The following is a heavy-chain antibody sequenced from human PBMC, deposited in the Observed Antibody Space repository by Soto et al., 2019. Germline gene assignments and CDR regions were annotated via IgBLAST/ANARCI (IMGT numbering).Heavy chain of an antibody. D-gene: IGHD3-22*01. CDR1: GGSFSGYY. CDR3: ASIYDSSGYYYGNNWLDP. V-gene: IGHV4-31*11. J-gene: IGHJ5*02. Sequence: PSETLSLTCAVYGGSFSGYYWSWVRQHPGKGLEWIGYIYYSGSTYYNPSLKSRLSISVDTSKNQFSLKLSSVTAADTAVYYCASIYDSSGYYYGNNWLDPWGQGTLVTVSS. CDR2: IYYSGST.